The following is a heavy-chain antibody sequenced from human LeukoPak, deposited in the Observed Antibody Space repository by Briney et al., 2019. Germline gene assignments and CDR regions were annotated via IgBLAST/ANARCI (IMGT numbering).Heavy chain of an antibody. CDR1: GGSINNYY. V-gene: IGHV4-4*07. J-gene: IGHJ3*02. CDR2: IYTRGST. CDR3: ARGRYCSADICSGGDAFDI. D-gene: IGHD2-15*01. Sequence: PSETLSPTCTVSGGSINNYYWSWIRQPAGKGLEWIGRIYTRGSTNYNPSLKSRVTMSVDTSKSQFSLKLSSVTAADTAVYYCARGRYCSADICSGGDAFDIWGQGTMVSVSS.